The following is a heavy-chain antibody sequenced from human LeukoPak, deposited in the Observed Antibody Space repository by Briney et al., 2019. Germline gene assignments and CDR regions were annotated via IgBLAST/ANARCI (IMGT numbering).Heavy chain of an antibody. J-gene: IGHJ5*02. V-gene: IGHV1-2*06. CDR3: ARNAREGYGDYSYFDP. CDR1: GFTCSAYY. CDR2: INSNTGGT. Sequence: ASVKVSCKASGFTCSAYYMNCVRQAPGQGLEWMGRINSNTGGTNYAQKFQGRVTMTRDTSISTAYMELSRLRSDDTAVYYCARNAREGYGDYSYFDPWGQGTLVSVSS. D-gene: IGHD4-17*01.